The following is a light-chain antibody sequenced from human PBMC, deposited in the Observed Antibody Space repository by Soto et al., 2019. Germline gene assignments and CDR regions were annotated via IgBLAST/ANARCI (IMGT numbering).Light chain of an antibody. V-gene: IGKV3-11*01. Sequence: EIVLTQSPATLSLSPGERATLSCRASQSVSTSLAWYQQKPGQAPRLLIYDASNRATGIPARFSGSGSGTEFPLTISSLEPEDVAVYYCQQRSNWPPMYTFGQGTKLEIK. CDR2: DAS. CDR3: QQRSNWPPMYT. CDR1: QSVSTS. J-gene: IGKJ2*01.